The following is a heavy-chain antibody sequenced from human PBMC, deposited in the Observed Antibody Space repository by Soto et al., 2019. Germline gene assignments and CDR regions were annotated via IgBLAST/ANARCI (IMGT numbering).Heavy chain of an antibody. CDR1: GGSFSGYY. D-gene: IGHD6-6*01. J-gene: IGHJ5*02. CDR3: ARVLLGSSVWFDP. CDR2: INHNGST. V-gene: IGHV4-34*01. Sequence: PSETLSLTCAVYGGSFSGYYWSWIRQPPGKGLEWIGEINHNGSTNYNPSLKSRVTITVDTSKNQFSLKLNSVTAADTAVYYCARVLLGSSVWFDPWGQGTLVTVSS.